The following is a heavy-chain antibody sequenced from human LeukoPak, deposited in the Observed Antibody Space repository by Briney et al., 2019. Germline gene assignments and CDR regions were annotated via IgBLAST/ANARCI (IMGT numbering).Heavy chain of an antibody. V-gene: IGHV3-23*01. CDR2: ISGSGGST. J-gene: IGHJ4*02. CDR1: GFTVSSNY. Sequence: GGSLRLSCAASGFTVSSNYMSWVRQAPGKGLEWVSAISGSGGSTYYADSVKGRFTISRDNSKNTLYLQMNSLRAEDTAVYYCAKRGDYYGSGSRFDYWGQGTLVTVSS. D-gene: IGHD3-10*01. CDR3: AKRGDYYGSGSRFDY.